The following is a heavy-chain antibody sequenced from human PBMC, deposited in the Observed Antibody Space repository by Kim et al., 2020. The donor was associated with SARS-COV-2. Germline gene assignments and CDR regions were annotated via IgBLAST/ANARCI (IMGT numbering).Heavy chain of an antibody. CDR1: GYTFTSYA. D-gene: IGHD5-18*01. J-gene: IGHJ6*03. CDR2: INTNTGNP. Sequence: ASVKVSCKASGYTFTSYAMNWVRQAPGQGLEWMGWINTNTGNPTYAQGFTGRFVFSLDTSVSTAYLQISSLKAEDTAVYYCARDTQWDTAYYYYYYMDVWGKGTTVTVSS. V-gene: IGHV7-4-1*02. CDR3: ARDTQWDTAYYYYYYMDV.